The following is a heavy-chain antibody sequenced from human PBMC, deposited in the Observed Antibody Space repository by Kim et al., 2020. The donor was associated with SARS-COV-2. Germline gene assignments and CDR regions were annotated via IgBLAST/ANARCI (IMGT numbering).Heavy chain of an antibody. CDR1: GYTFTSYG. CDR3: ARVKGRWFGESPSSWFDP. CDR2: ISAYNGNT. V-gene: IGHV1-18*01. J-gene: IGHJ5*02. Sequence: ASVKVSCKASGYTFTSYGISWVRQAPGQGLEWMGWISAYNGNTNYAQKLQGRVTMTTDTSTSTAYMELRSLRSDDTAVYYCARVKGRWFGESPSSWFDPWGQGTLVTVSS. D-gene: IGHD3-10*01.